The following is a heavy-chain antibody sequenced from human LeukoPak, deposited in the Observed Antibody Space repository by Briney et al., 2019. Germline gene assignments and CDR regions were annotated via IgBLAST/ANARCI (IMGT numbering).Heavy chain of an antibody. CDR2: ISTSGST. Sequence: SETLSLTCTVSGGSISSGSYYWSWIRQPAGKGLEWIGRISTSGSTYYNPSLKSRVTISVDTSKNQFSLKLSSVTAADTAVYYCALSKQRSDAFDIWGQGTMVTVSS. CDR1: GGSISSGSYY. J-gene: IGHJ3*02. CDR3: ALSKQRSDAFDI. V-gene: IGHV4-61*02.